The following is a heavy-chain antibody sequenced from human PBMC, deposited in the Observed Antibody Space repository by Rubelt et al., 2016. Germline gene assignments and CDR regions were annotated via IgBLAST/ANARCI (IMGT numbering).Heavy chain of an antibody. D-gene: IGHD3-10*01. CDR2: ISHTGST. J-gene: IGHJ3*02. Sequence: VLLQESGPGLVKPSETLSLTCSVSGGSISSYFWSWVRQPPGKRLEWIGYISHTGSTNYTPSLKSRVTISIDTSQRQFSLGVDCVTAADTAVDYCARYGPGLGAFDIWGQGTQVTVSS. CDR3: ARYGPGLGAFDI. CDR1: GGSISSYF. V-gene: IGHV4-4*08.